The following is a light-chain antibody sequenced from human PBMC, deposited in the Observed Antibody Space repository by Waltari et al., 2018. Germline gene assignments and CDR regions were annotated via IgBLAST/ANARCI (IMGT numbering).Light chain of an antibody. CDR3: QQRTNWPLT. J-gene: IGKJ4*01. Sequence: ELVLTQSPATLSLSPGERATLSCRASQSVNYFLAWFQQKPGQAPTLLIYDASTDATGIPASFSGSGSGTDFTLTISSLEPEDFAVYYCQQRTNWPLTFGGGTKVEIK. V-gene: IGKV3-11*01. CDR2: DAS. CDR1: QSVNYF.